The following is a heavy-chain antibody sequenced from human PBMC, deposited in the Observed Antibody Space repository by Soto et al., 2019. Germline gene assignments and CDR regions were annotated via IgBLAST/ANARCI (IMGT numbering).Heavy chain of an antibody. J-gene: IGHJ4*02. CDR2: ISGSGGNI. D-gene: IGHD1-1*01. CDR1: GFTFSRYA. Sequence: LRLSCAASGFTFSRYATGWVRQAPGKGLEWVSVISGSGGNIHYADSVKGRFTISRDNSKNTLYLQMNSLRVEDTAVYNCATQDFRGTTGTTWGQGTLVTVSS. CDR3: ATQDFRGTTGTT. V-gene: IGHV3-23*01.